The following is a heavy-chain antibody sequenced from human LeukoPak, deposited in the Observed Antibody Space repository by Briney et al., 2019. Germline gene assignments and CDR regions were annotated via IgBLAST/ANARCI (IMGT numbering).Heavy chain of an antibody. CDR2: VQNDDSNK. CDR1: GFTVSSNY. V-gene: IGHV3-30*02. J-gene: IGHJ4*02. D-gene: IGHD3-3*01. Sequence: GGSLRLSCAASGFTVSSNYMSWVRQAPGKGLEWVAFVQNDDSNKYYGDSVRGRFTISRDNFENMVYLQMNSLRTDGTAVYYCTNDFWSHTTHWGQGALVIVSS. CDR3: TNDFWSHTTH.